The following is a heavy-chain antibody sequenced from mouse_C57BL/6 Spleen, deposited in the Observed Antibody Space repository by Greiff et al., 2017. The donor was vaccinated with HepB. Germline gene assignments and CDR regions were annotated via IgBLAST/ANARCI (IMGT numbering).Heavy chain of an antibody. CDR1: GYAFSSSW. Sequence: QVQLKQSGPELVKPGASVKISCKASGYAFSSSWMNWVKQRPGKGLEWIGRIYPGDGDTNYNGKFKGKATLTADKSSSTAYMQLSSLTSEDSAVYFCARSAYYGINWYFDVWGTGTTVTVSS. CDR3: ARSAYYGINWYFDV. J-gene: IGHJ1*03. CDR2: IYPGDGDT. D-gene: IGHD2-10*01. V-gene: IGHV1-82*01.